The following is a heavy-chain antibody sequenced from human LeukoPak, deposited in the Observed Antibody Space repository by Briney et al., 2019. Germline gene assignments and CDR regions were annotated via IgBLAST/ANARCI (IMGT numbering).Heavy chain of an antibody. J-gene: IGHJ6*03. CDR1: GDSVSSNSAA. V-gene: IGHV6-1*01. CDR2: TYYRSKWYN. Sequence: SQTLSLTCAISGDSVSSNSAAWNWIRQSPSRGLEWLGRTYYRSKWYNDYAVSVKSRITINPDTSKNQFSLQLNSVTPEDTAVYYCARSSTIVGATRLNYYYYYYMDVWGKGTTVTVSS. D-gene: IGHD1-26*01. CDR3: ARSSTIVGATRLNYYYYYYMDV.